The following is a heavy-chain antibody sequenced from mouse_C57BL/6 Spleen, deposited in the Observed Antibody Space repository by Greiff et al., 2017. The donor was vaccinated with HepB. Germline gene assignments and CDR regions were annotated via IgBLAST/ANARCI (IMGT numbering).Heavy chain of an antibody. D-gene: IGHD2-5*01. V-gene: IGHV5-4*01. CDR2: ISDGGSYT. CDR1: GFTFSSYA. CDR3: ARDHPYYSKNYAMDY. J-gene: IGHJ4*01. Sequence: EVMLVESGGGLVKPGGSLKLSCAASGFTFSSYAMSWVRQTPEKRLEWVATISDGGSYTYYPDNVKGRFTISRDNAKNNLYLQMSHLKSEDTAMYYCARDHPYYSKNYAMDYWGQGTSVTVSS.